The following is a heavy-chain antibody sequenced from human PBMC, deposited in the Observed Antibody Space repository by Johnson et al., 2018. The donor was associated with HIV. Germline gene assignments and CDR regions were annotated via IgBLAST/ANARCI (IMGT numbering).Heavy chain of an antibody. Sequence: EVQLVESGGGVVQPGRSLRLSCAASGFTFDTYGMSWVRQAPEKGLEWVSGINSDGSSTSYADSVKGRFTISRDNAKNTLYLQMNSLRPEDTAVYYCGRDVVGVLSNALDLWGQGTMVSVSS. J-gene: IGHJ3*01. V-gene: IGHV3-74*01. D-gene: IGHD3-16*01. CDR2: INSDGSST. CDR1: GFTFDTYG. CDR3: GRDVVGVLSNALDL.